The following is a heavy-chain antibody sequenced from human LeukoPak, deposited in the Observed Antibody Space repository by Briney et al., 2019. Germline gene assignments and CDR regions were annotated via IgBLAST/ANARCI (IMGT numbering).Heavy chain of an antibody. CDR3: ARDVTIEYYGMDV. CDR2: IYTSGST. D-gene: IGHD3-3*01. V-gene: IGHV4-4*07. CDR1: GGSFSGYY. Sequence: SETLSLTCAVNGGSFSGYYWSWIRQPAGKGLEWIGRIYTSGSTNYNPSLKSRVTMSVDTSKNQFSLRLSSVTAADTAVYYCARDVTIEYYGMDVWGQGTTVTVSS. J-gene: IGHJ6*02.